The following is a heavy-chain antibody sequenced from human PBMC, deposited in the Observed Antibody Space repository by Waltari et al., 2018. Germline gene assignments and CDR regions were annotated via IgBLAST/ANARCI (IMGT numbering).Heavy chain of an antibody. CDR1: GGSISSGSYY. CDR3: ARDHLTFFDY. Sequence: QVQLQESGPGLVKPSQTLSLTCTVSGGSISSGSYYWSWIRQPAGKGLEWIGRIYTMVSTNYNPSLKSRVTISVDTSKNQFSLKLSSVTAADTAVYYCARDHLTFFDYWGQGTLVTVSS. D-gene: IGHD3-9*01. J-gene: IGHJ4*02. V-gene: IGHV4-61*02. CDR2: IYTMVST.